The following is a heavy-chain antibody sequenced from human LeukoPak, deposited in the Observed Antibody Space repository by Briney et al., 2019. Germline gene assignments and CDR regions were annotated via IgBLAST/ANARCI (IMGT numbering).Heavy chain of an antibody. V-gene: IGHV4-30-2*01. CDR1: GGSISGGGYS. J-gene: IGHJ4*02. D-gene: IGHD6-13*01. CDR2: IYHSGST. CDR3: ARGKYSSSWSIDY. Sequence: SETLSLTCAVSGGSISGGGYSWSWIRQPPGKGLEWIGYIYHSGSTYYNPSLKSRVTISVDRSKNQFSLKLSSVTAAETAVYYCARGKYSSSWSIDYWGQGTLVTVSS.